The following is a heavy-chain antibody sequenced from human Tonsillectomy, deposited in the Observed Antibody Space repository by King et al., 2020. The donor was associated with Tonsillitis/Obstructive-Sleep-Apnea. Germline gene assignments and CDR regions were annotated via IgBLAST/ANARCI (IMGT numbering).Heavy chain of an antibody. CDR3: TADGYSGGYY. D-gene: IGHD1-26*01. Sequence: VQLVESGGGLVKPGGSLRLSCAASGFTFSNAWMNWVRQAPGKGLEWVGRIKSKPDGGTTDYAAPGKGRFTISRDNSTNTLYLQMNSLKTKARAVYDCTADGYSGGYYWGEGTLVTVSS. CDR1: GFTFSNAW. J-gene: IGHJ4*02. CDR2: IKSKPDGGTT. V-gene: IGHV3-15*07.